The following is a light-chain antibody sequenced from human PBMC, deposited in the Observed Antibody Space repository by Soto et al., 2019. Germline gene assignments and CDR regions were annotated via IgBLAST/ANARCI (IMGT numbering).Light chain of an antibody. CDR3: QQRSNWPLT. Sequence: EIVLTQSPATLSLSPGERATLSCRASQSVSSYLAWYQQNPGQAPRLLIYDASNRATGIPARFSGSGSGTDFPLTIRSLEPEDFAVYYCQQRSNWPLTFGGGTKVEIK. CDR2: DAS. J-gene: IGKJ4*01. V-gene: IGKV3-11*01. CDR1: QSVSSY.